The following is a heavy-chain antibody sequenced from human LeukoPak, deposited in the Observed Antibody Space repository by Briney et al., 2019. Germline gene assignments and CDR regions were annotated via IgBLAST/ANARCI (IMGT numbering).Heavy chain of an antibody. D-gene: IGHD6-19*01. CDR3: ARESIEQWLIGY. CDR1: GFTFSSYS. V-gene: IGHV3-21*01. J-gene: IGHJ4*02. CDR2: ISSSSSYI. Sequence: PGGSLRLSCAASGFTFSSYSMNWVRQAPGKGLEWVSSISSSSSYIYYADSVKGRFTISRDNAKNSLYLQMNSLRAEDTAVYYCARESIEQWLIGYWGQGTLVTVSS.